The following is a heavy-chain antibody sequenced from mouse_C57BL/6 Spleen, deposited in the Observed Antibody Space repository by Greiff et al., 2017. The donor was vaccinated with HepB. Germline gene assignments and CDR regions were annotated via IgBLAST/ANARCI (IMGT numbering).Heavy chain of an antibody. CDR1: GYTFTTYP. CDR2: FHPYNDYP. J-gene: IGHJ4*01. D-gene: IGHD1-1*01. Sequence: QVQLQQSGAELVKPGASVKMSCKASGYTFTTYPIEWMKQNHGKSLEWIGNFHPYNDYPKYNAKFKATATLTVDKSSIAVYLELSRLTSDDSAFYYCARGRITNAMDYWGQGTSVTVSS. CDR3: ARGRITNAMDY. V-gene: IGHV1-47*01.